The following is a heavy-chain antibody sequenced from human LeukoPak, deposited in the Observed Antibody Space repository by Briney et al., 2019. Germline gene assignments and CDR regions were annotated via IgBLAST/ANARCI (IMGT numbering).Heavy chain of an antibody. CDR1: GYTFTDYY. CDR3: ARDRHNSSWYGGNFDY. Sequence: GASVKVSCKASGYTFTDYYIHWVRQAPGQGLEWMGWINPNSGGANYAQKFQGRVTMTRDTSISTAYMELSRLRSDDTAVYYCARDRHNSSWYGGNFDYWGQGTLVTVSS. J-gene: IGHJ4*02. V-gene: IGHV1-2*02. CDR2: INPNSGGA. D-gene: IGHD6-13*01.